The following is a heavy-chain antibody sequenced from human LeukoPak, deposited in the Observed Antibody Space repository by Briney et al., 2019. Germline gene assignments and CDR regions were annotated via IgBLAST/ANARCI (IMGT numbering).Heavy chain of an antibody. V-gene: IGHV4-59*01. J-gene: IGHJ6*03. CDR2: IYYSGYT. D-gene: IGHD3-10*01. Sequence: PSETLSLTCTASGGSISSYYWSWIRQPPGKGLEWIGYIYYSGYTNYNPSLKSRVTPSVDTSKNQFSLKLSSVTAADTAVYYCARTTMVRGTYYMDVWGKGTTVTISS. CDR3: ARTTMVRGTYYMDV. CDR1: GGSISSYY.